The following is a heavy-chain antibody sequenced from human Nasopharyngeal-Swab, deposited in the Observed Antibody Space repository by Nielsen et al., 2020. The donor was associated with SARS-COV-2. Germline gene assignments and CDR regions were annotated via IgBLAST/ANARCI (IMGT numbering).Heavy chain of an antibody. V-gene: IGHV3-7*01. J-gene: IGHJ3*02. CDR1: GFTFSSYW. CDR2: IKQDGSEK. Sequence: GESLKISCAASGFTFSSYWMSWVRQAPGKGLEWVANIKQDGSEKYYVDSVKGRFTISRDNAKNSLYLQMNSLRAEDTAVYYCAREAPIGYCSSTSCYTGNAFDIWGQGTMVTVFS. CDR3: AREAPIGYCSSTSCYTGNAFDI. D-gene: IGHD2-2*02.